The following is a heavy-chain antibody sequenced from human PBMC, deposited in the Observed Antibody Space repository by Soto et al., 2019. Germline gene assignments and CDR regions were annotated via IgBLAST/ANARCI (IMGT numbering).Heavy chain of an antibody. Sequence: GGSLRLSCAASGFTFTNYWMSWVRQAPGKGLEWVADIKQDGSEKHYVDSVKGRFTISRDNAKNSLSLQMNSLRAEDTAVYYCARENNWEFDYWGQGALVTVSS. CDR1: GFTFTNYW. CDR3: ARENNWEFDY. J-gene: IGHJ4*02. D-gene: IGHD1-1*01. CDR2: IKQDGSEK. V-gene: IGHV3-7*01.